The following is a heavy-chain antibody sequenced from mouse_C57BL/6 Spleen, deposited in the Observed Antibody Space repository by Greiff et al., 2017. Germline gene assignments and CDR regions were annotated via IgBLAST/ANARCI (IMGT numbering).Heavy chain of an antibody. D-gene: IGHD1-1*01. Sequence: QVQLQQPGAELVKPGASVKLSCKASGYTFTSYWMHWVKQRPGQGLEWIGMIHPNSGSTNYNEKFKSKATLTVDKSSSTAYMQLSSLTSEDSAVYYCLITTVVADYYAMDYWGQGTSVTVSS. CDR3: LITTVVADYYAMDY. CDR2: IHPNSGST. CDR1: GYTFTSYW. J-gene: IGHJ4*01. V-gene: IGHV1-64*01.